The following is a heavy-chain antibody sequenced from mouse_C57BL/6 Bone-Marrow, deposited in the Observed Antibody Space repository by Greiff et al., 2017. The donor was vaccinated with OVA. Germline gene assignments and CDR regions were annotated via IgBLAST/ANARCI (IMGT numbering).Heavy chain of an antibody. CDR3: ARWRAHYYDY. Sequence: QVQLQQSGAELARPGASVKLSCKASGYTFTSYGISWVKQRTGQGLEWIGEIYPRSGNTYYNEKFKGKATLTADKSSSTAYMELRSLTSEDSAVYFCARWRAHYYDYWGQGTTLTVSS. J-gene: IGHJ2*01. D-gene: IGHD3-3*01. CDR2: IYPRSGNT. V-gene: IGHV1-81*01. CDR1: GYTFTSYG.